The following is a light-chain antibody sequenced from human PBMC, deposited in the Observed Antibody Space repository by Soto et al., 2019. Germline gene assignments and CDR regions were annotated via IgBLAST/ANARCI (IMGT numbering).Light chain of an antibody. V-gene: IGKV3-20*01. CDR3: QQYVSSPWT. CDR2: GAS. CDR1: QSISSSY. Sequence: EIVLTQSPGTLSLSPGERATLSCRASQSISSSYLAWYRQKPGQAPRPLIYGASSRATGIPDRFSGSGSGTDFTLTISRLEPEDFAVYYCQQYVSSPWTFGQGTKVDIK. J-gene: IGKJ1*01.